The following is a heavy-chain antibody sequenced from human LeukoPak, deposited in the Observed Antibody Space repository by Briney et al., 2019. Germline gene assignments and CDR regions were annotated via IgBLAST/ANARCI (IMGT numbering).Heavy chain of an antibody. Sequence: GGSLRLSCAASGFTFRTYWVHWVRQAPGKGLVWVAGINGDGSSTNYADSEKGRFTISRDNAKNTVNLQMNSLRAEDTAVYYCARGVMPDYWGQGTLVAVSS. CDR2: INGDGSST. J-gene: IGHJ4*02. CDR3: ARGVMPDY. V-gene: IGHV3-74*01. D-gene: IGHD3-16*01. CDR1: GFTFRTYW.